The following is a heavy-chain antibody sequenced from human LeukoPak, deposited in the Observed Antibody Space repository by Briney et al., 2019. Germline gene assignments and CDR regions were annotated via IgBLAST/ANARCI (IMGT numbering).Heavy chain of an antibody. CDR3: ARDLYGDSFFDY. CDR2: INPSAGDT. J-gene: IGHJ4*02. V-gene: IGHV1-46*01. Sequence: ASVMVSFTASGYTFTSCHMHWVRQAPGQGLEWMGIINPSAGDTTYAQKFQGRVTMTRDTSTSTVYMELSSLRSEDTAVYFCARDLYGDSFFDYWGQGTLVPASS. D-gene: IGHD4-17*01. CDR1: GYTFTSCH.